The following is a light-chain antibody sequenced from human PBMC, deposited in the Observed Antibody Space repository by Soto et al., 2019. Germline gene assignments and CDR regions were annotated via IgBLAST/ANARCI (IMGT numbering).Light chain of an antibody. CDR3: GTWDTSLSAVV. V-gene: IGLV1-51*01. CDR2: DDN. J-gene: IGLJ2*01. CDR1: SSDIGNNN. Sequence: QSVLTQPPSVSAAPGQTVTISCSGSSSDIGNNNVSWYQHLPATAPKHLIYDDNERPSAVPDRLSGSKSGTSATLGIAGLQTGDEADYYCGTWDTSLSAVVFGGGTKLTVL.